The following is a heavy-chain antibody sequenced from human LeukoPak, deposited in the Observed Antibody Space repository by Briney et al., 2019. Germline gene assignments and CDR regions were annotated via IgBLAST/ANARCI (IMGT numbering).Heavy chain of an antibody. CDR2: IIPILGIA. V-gene: IGHV1-69*04. J-gene: IGHJ4*02. CDR1: GGTFSSYA. D-gene: IGHD3-22*01. Sequence: SVKVSCKASGGTFSSYAISWVRPAPGQGLEWMGRIIPILGIANYAQKFQGRVTITADKSTSTAYMELSSLRSEDTAVYYCAASDPMIAKFDYWGQGTLVTVSS. CDR3: AASDPMIAKFDY.